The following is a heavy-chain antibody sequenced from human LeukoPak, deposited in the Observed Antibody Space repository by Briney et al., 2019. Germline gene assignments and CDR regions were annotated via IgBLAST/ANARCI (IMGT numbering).Heavy chain of an antibody. Sequence: SETLSLTCTVSGGSISSYYWSWIRQPAGKGLKWIGHIYTSGSTYYNPSLKSRVTMSVDTSKNQFPLKLSSVTAADTAVYYCARGVGSSSLTYFDYWGQGVLVTVSS. CDR3: ARGVGSSSLTYFDY. D-gene: IGHD6-6*01. CDR1: GGSISSYY. J-gene: IGHJ4*02. V-gene: IGHV4-4*07. CDR2: IYTSGST.